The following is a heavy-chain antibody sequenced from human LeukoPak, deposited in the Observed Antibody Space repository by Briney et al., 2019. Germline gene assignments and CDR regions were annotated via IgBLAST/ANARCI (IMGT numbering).Heavy chain of an antibody. CDR2: FNPDSGGT. V-gene: IGHV1-2*02. Sequence: GASVKVSCKASGYTFTGYYMHWVRQAPGQGLEWMGWFNPDSGGTNYAQKFQGRVTMTRDTSISTAYMELSRLRSDDTAAYYCARVDDRGNYYDSSGPRKLFDYWGQGTLVTVSS. CDR3: ARVDDRGNYYDSSGPRKLFDY. D-gene: IGHD3-22*01. J-gene: IGHJ4*02. CDR1: GYTFTGYY.